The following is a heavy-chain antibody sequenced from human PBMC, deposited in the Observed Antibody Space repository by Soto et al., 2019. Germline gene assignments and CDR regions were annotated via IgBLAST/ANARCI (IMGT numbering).Heavy chain of an antibody. Sequence: EVHLVESGGGLVQPGGSLRLFCAASGFTLSDYSMDWVRQAPGKGLEWVGRARNKVNAYTTEYAASVKGRFTISRDDSKNSLYLQMNSLKTEDTALYYFVKEGAVPGEPFWYFDLWGRGTLVTVSS. CDR3: VKEGAVPGEPFWYFDL. J-gene: IGHJ2*01. CDR1: GFTLSDYS. V-gene: IGHV3-72*01. CDR2: ARNKVNAYTT. D-gene: IGHD4-17*01.